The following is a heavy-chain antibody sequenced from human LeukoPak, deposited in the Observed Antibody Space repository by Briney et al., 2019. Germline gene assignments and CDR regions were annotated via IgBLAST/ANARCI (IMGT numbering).Heavy chain of an antibody. CDR1: GFTFSSYS. CDR2: ISSSSSYI. CDR3: AREGRGLTPIDY. J-gene: IGHJ4*02. D-gene: IGHD2-21*02. V-gene: IGHV3-21*01. Sequence: GGSLRLSCAASGFTFSSYSMNWVRQAPGKGLEWVSSISSSSSYIYYADSVKGRFTISRDNAKNSLYLQMNSLRAEDTAVYYCAREGRGLTPIDYWGQGTLVTVSS.